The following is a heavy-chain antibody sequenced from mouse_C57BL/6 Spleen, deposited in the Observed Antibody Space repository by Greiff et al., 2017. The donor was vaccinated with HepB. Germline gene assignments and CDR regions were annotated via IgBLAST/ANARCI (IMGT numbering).Heavy chain of an antibody. CDR1: GYTFTSYT. V-gene: IGHV1-4*01. J-gene: IGHJ2*01. CDR2: INPSSGYT. D-gene: IGHD1-1*01. CDR3: ARRDYYGSFYFDY. Sequence: VQLQESGAELARPGASVKMSCKASGYTFTSYTMHWVKQRPGQGLEWIGYINPSSGYTKYNQKFKDKATLTADKSSSTAYMQLSSLTSEDSAVYYCARRDYYGSFYFDYWGQGTTLTVSS.